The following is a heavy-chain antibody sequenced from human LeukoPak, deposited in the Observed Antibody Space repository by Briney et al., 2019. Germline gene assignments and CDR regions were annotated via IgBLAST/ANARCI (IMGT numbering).Heavy chain of an antibody. V-gene: IGHV4-4*07. D-gene: IGHD6-13*01. CDR3: ARGVYIAAAQYGY. Sequence: SETLSLTCTVSGGSISSYYWSWIRQPAGKGLEWIGRIYSSGNTNYNPSLKSRVTISVDTSKNQFSLKLSSVTAADTAVYYCARGVYIAAAQYGYWGQGTLVTVSS. J-gene: IGHJ4*02. CDR2: IYSSGNT. CDR1: GGSISSYY.